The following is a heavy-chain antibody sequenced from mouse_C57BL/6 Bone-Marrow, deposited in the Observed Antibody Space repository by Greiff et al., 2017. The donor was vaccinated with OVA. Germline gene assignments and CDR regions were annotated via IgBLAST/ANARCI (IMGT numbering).Heavy chain of an antibody. J-gene: IGHJ2*01. D-gene: IGHD1-1*01. CDR2: ISDGGSYT. V-gene: IGHV5-4*01. Sequence: EVQLVESGGGLVKPGGSLKLSCAASGFTFSSYAMSWVRQTPEKRLEWVATISDGGSYTYYPDNVKGRFTISRDNAKNNLYLQMSHLKSEDTAMYYCARDYYYGSSGYFDYWGQGTTLTVSS. CDR1: GFTFSSYA. CDR3: ARDYYYGSSGYFDY.